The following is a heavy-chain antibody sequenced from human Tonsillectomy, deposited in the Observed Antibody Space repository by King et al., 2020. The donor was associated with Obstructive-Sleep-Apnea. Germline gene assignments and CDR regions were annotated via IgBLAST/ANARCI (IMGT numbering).Heavy chain of an antibody. CDR1: GFTCSRYW. CDR2: IKEGGGEE. Sequence: VQLVESGGGLVQPGGSLRLSCVASGFTCSRYWLSWVRQAPGKGLEGVVNIKEGGGEEYYLDFVKGRFKISRENAKNSLCLQMNSLRAEETAVYYCARGLNIRPSAMFDSWGQGTPVTVSS. V-gene: IGHV3-7*01. J-gene: IGHJ4*02. CDR3: ARGLNIRPSAMFDS. D-gene: IGHD3-3*01.